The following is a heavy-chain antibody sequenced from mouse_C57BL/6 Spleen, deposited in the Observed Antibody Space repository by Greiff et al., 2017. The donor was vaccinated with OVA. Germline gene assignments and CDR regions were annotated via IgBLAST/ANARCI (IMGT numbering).Heavy chain of an antibody. CDR1: GFTFSSYA. CDR3: TRDRGMVTDYYAMDY. D-gene: IGHD2-3*01. Sequence: EVMLVESGEGLVKPGGSLKLSCAASGFTFSSYAMSWVRQTPEKRLEWVAYISSGGDYIYYADTVKGRFTISRDNAKNTLYLQMSSLKSEDTAMYYCTRDRGMVTDYYAMDYWGQGTSVTVSS. CDR2: ISSGGDYI. V-gene: IGHV5-9-1*02. J-gene: IGHJ4*01.